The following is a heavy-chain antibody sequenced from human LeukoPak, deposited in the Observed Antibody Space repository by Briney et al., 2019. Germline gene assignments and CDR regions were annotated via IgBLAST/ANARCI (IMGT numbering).Heavy chain of an antibody. J-gene: IGHJ5*02. Sequence: GGSLRLSCAASGFIFSTYWMSWARQAPGKGLEWVASIKQDGNEKSYVDSVKGRFTISRDNAKNSLYLQMNSLRAEDTAVYYCARGPNWFDPWGQGTLVTVSS. CDR1: GFIFSTYW. CDR2: IKQDGNEK. CDR3: ARGPNWFDP. V-gene: IGHV3-7*01.